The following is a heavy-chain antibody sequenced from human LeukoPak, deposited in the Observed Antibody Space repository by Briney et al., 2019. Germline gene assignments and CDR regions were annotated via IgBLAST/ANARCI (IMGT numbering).Heavy chain of an antibody. CDR1: GGTFSSYA. Sequence: SVKVSCKASGGTFSSYAISWVRQAPGQGLEWMGRIIPILGIANYAQKFQGRVTITADKSTSTAYMKLSSLRSEDTAVYYCILAYCGGDCYSYYFDYWGQGTLVTVSS. CDR2: IIPILGIA. D-gene: IGHD2-21*02. V-gene: IGHV1-69*04. CDR3: ILAYCGGDCYSYYFDY. J-gene: IGHJ4*02.